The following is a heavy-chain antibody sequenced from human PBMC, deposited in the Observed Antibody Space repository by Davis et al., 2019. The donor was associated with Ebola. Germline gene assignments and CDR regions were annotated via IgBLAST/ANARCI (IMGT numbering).Heavy chain of an antibody. D-gene: IGHD6-19*01. CDR2: IYYSGST. CDR1: GGSISSHY. V-gene: IGHV4-59*08. J-gene: IGHJ3*02. CDR3: ARWAGSSGDLRAFDI. Sequence: MPSETLSLTCTVSGGSISSHYWSWIRQPPGKGLEWIGYIYYSGSTNYNPSLKSRVTISVDTSKNQFFLKLSSVTAADTAMYYCARWAGSSGDLRAFDIWGQGTMVTVSS.